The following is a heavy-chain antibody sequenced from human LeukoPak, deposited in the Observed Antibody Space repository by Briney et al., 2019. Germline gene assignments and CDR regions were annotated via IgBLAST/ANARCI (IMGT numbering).Heavy chain of an antibody. D-gene: IGHD6-19*01. CDR3: ARQDGSAYYYFDY. V-gene: IGHV5-51*01. CDR1: GYRFASYW. Sequence: GESLQISCKGSGYRFASYWIGWVRLVPGQGLEWMGIIYPGDSDTKYSPSFQGRVTISADKSINTAYLQWSSLKASDTAIYYCARQDGSAYYYFDYWGQGTLVTISS. J-gene: IGHJ4*02. CDR2: IYPGDSDT.